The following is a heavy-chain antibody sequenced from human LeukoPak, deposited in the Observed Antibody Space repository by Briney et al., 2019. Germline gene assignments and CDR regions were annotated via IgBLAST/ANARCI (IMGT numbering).Heavy chain of an antibody. CDR3: ARVVAVPAASSFDY. CDR1: GYTFTSYG. J-gene: IGHJ4*02. D-gene: IGHD2-2*01. V-gene: IGHV1-18*04. CDR2: ISAYNGNT. Sequence: ASVKVSCKASGYTFTSYGISWVRQAPGQGLEWMGWISAYNGNTNYAQKLQGRVTMTTDTSTSTAYMELRSLRSDDTAVYYCARVVAVPAASSFDYWGQGTLVTVSS.